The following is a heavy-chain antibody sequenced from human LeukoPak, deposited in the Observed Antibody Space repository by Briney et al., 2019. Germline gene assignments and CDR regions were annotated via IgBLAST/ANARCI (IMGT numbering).Heavy chain of an antibody. J-gene: IGHJ4*02. Sequence: ASVKVSCKASGYTFTGYYMHWVRQAPGQGLEWMGWINPNSGGTNYAQKFQGRVTMTRDTSISTAYMELSRLGSADTAVYYCARAYRPQGELNYWGQGTLVTVSS. CDR3: ARAYRPQGELNY. D-gene: IGHD1-26*01. CDR1: GYTFTGYY. CDR2: INPNSGGT. V-gene: IGHV1-2*02.